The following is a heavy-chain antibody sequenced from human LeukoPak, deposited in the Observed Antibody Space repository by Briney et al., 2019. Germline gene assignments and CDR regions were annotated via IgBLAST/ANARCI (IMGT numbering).Heavy chain of an antibody. CDR2: ISGGGGSS. Sequence: GGSLGLSCAASGFTFSNYAMTWVRQGPGKGLEWVSGISGGGGSSYYADSVQGRFTISRDNSKNTMSLQMNGLRVEDTAVYYCAKSHYGEESWGQGTLVTVSS. D-gene: IGHD4-17*01. J-gene: IGHJ5*02. CDR1: GFTFSNYA. CDR3: AKSHYGEES. V-gene: IGHV3-23*01.